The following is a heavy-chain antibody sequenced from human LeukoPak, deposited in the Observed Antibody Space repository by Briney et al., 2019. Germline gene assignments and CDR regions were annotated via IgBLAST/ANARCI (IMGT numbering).Heavy chain of an antibody. CDR1: GYSFTSYY. CDR3: AREATSRLVPASAGKDLDY. D-gene: IGHD6-13*01. CDR2: SNPRGGGA. J-gene: IGHJ4*02. Sequence: GASVKVSFKASGYSFTSYYVHWVRQAAGQGLEWMGTSNPRGGGANYAQTFQGRVTMTRDTSSNTIYMELSSLRSDDTAVYYCAREATSRLVPASAGKDLDYWGQGTLVTVS. V-gene: IGHV1-46*01.